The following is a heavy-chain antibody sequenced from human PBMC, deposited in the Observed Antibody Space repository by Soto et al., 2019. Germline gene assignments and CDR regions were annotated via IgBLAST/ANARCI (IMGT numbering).Heavy chain of an antibody. CDR1: GGSITTGGYY. J-gene: IGHJ4*02. V-gene: IGHV4-31*03. Sequence: SETLSLTCSVSGGSITTGGYYWSWIRQLPGKGLEWIGHRYYSESTYYNPSLKSRVSISLDTSKNQFSLKLSFVTAADTAMYYCARTKCSGGSCYSWSLDYWGQGTPVIVSS. CDR2: RYYSEST. D-gene: IGHD2-15*01. CDR3: ARTKCSGGSCYSWSLDY.